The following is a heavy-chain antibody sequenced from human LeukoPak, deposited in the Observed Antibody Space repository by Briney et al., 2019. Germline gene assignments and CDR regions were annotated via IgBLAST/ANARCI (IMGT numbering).Heavy chain of an antibody. V-gene: IGHV3-23*01. CDR3: AKDCNGGNCYIDY. CDR1: GFTFTNYA. J-gene: IGHJ4*02. D-gene: IGHD2-15*01. CDR2: MSGRRVST. Sequence: GSLRLSCAASGFTFTNYAMSWVRQAPGKGLEWVSGMSGRRVSTYYADSVKGRFTISSDNSKNTLYLQMNSLRAEDTAIYYCAKDCNGGNCYIDYWGQGTLVTVAS.